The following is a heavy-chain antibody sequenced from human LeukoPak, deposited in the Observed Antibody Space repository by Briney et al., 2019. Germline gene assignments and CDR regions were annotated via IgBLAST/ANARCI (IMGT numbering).Heavy chain of an antibody. CDR3: AHRGPRYYDILTGYYNHDAFNI. J-gene: IGHJ3*02. Sequence: ESGPTLVNPTQTLTLTCTFSGFSLSTSGVGVGWIRQPPGKALEWLALIYWNDDEHYSPSLKSRLTITKDTSKNQVVLTMTNMDPVDTATYYCAHRGPRYYDILTGYYNHDAFNIWGQGTMVTVSS. D-gene: IGHD3-9*01. CDR1: GFSLSTSGVG. CDR2: IYWNDDE. V-gene: IGHV2-5*01.